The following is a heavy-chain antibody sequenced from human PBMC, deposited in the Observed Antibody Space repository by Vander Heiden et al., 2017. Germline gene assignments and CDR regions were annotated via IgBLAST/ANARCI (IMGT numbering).Heavy chain of an antibody. CDR3: AKLWEWELLREVDY. Sequence: EVQLLESGGGLVQPGGSLRLSCAASGFTFSSYAMSWVRQAPGKGLEWVSAISGSGGRTYYADAVKGRFTISRDNSKNTLYLQMKRMRAEETAVYYFAKLWEWELLREVDYWGQGTMVTVYS. V-gene: IGHV3-23*01. CDR2: ISGSGGRT. J-gene: IGHJ4*02. D-gene: IGHD1-26*01. CDR1: GFTFSSYA.